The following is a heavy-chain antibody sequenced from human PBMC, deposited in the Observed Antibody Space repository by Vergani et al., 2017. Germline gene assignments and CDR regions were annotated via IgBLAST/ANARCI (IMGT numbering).Heavy chain of an antibody. CDR3: AGLWFGELSAHNWFDP. Sequence: QLQLQESGPGLVKPSETLSLTCTVSGGSISSSSYYWGWIRQPPGKGLEWIGSIYYSGSTYYNPSLKSRVTISVDTSKNQFSLKLSSVTAADTAVYYCAGLWFGELSAHNWFDPWGQGTLVTVSS. CDR1: GGSISSSSYY. V-gene: IGHV4-39*01. J-gene: IGHJ5*02. CDR2: IYYSGST. D-gene: IGHD3-10*01.